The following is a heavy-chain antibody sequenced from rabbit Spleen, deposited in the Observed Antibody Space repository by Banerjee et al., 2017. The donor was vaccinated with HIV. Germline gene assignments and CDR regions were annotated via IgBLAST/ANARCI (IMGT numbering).Heavy chain of an antibody. CDR3: ARGVGAASVYMGL. CDR2: IDLLFGTT. Sequence: QEQLKESGGGLVQPGGSLTLSCKVSGFDFSRTGVSWVRQAPGKGLEWIGYIDLLFGTTYYAKWVNGRFSISRENTQNTLYLQLNSLTAADTATYFCARGVGAASVYMGLWGQGTLVTVS. CDR1: GFDFSRTG. J-gene: IGHJ4*01. D-gene: IGHD1-1*01. V-gene: IGHV1S47*01.